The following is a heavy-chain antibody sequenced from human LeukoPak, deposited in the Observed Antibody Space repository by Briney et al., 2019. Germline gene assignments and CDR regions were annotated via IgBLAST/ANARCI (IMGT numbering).Heavy chain of an antibody. D-gene: IGHD2-15*01. V-gene: IGHV3-23*01. CDR3: APDLRGAAWSLDY. CDR1: GVTFRNYG. CDR2: VSDSGTSA. Sequence: GGSLRLSCAASGVTFRNYGMSWVRQAPGKGLEWVSVVSDSGTSAYYAESVKGRFTISRDNSKNTLYLQMNSLRAEDTAVYYCAPDLRGAAWSLDYWGQATLVTVSS. J-gene: IGHJ4*02.